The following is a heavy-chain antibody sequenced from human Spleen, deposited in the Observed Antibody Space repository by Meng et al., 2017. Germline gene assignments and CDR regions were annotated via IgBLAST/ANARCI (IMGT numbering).Heavy chain of an antibody. CDR2: INHSGST. V-gene: IGHV4-34*01. CDR3: ARGGRIAPTLFDY. J-gene: IGHJ4*02. CDR1: GGSFSGYY. D-gene: IGHD6-6*01. Sequence: GSLRLSCAVYGGSFSGYYWSWIRQPPGKGLEWIGEINHSGSTNYNPSLKSRVTISVDTSKNQFSLKLSSVTAADTAVYYCARGGRIAPTLFDYWGQGTLVTVSS.